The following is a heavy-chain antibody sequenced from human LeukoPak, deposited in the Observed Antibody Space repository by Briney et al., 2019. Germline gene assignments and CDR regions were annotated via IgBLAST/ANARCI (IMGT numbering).Heavy chain of an antibody. J-gene: IGHJ4*02. CDR3: ARDAGAAIRPDNLDY. D-gene: IGHD2-2*01. CDR1: GGSISSGSYY. CDR2: IYYSGST. V-gene: IGHV4-31*03. Sequence: SETLSLTCTVSGGSISSGSYYWSWIRQHPGKGLEWIGYIYYSGSTYYNPSLKSRIIISVDTSKNQFSLKLSSVTAADTAVYYCARDAGAAIRPDNLDYWGQGTLVTVSS.